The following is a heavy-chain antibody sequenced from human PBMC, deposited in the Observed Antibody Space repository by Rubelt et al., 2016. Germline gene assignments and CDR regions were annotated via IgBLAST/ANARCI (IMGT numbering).Heavy chain of an antibody. D-gene: IGHD3-22*01. CDR3: ARAQAPYYYDSSGYEYGMDV. CDR1: GFTFSHYA. Sequence: VVQPGRSLRLSCAASGFTFSHYAMHWVRQAPGEGLELVALLSYDGGNKNYADSVKGRFTISRDNSENTLSLQMNGLRGDDTAVYYCARAQAPYYYDSSGYEYGMDVWGQGTTVTVSS. J-gene: IGHJ6*02. V-gene: IGHV3-30*04. CDR2: LSYDGGNK.